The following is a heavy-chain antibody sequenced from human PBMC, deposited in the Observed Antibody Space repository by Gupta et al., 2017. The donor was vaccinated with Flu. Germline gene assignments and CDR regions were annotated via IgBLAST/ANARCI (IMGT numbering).Heavy chain of an antibody. CDR1: GFVFSGYG. Sequence: QEQVVESGGGVVQPGRSLRLSCGASGFVFSGYGMHWVRKAPGKGLEWVATISHDGSSKYYADSVKGRFTISRDNSKNTLYLQMNSLRPDDTAVYFCAKDWLWGDSRWHPHYGMNVWGQGTTVTVSS. J-gene: IGHJ6*02. CDR2: ISHDGSSK. CDR3: AKDWLWGDSRWHPHYGMNV. D-gene: IGHD6-13*01. V-gene: IGHV3-30*18.